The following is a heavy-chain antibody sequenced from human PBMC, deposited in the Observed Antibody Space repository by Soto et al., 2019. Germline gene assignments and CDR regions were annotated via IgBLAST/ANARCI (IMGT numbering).Heavy chain of an antibody. Sequence: EVGLVESGGGVVRPGGSLRLSCAASGFTFGDHGTSWVRQRPGKGLEWVSTIDWNGDTTAYGDSVEGGFTISRDNAKNSIYLLMNSLRAEDTALYYCARSDVLIGYAGARDYYDGMDVWGQGTTVSVSS. CDR3: ARSDVLIGYAGARDYYDGMDV. J-gene: IGHJ6*02. CDR2: IDWNGDTT. CDR1: GFTFGDHG. D-gene: IGHD3-16*01. V-gene: IGHV3-20*04.